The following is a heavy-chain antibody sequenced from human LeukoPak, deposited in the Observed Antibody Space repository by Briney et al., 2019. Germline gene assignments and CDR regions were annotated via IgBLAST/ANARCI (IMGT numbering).Heavy chain of an antibody. V-gene: IGHV4-34*01. J-gene: IGHJ5*02. CDR2: INHSGST. Sequence: SETLSLTCAVYGGSFSGYYWSWIRQPPGKGLEWIGEINHSGSTNYNPSLKSRVTISVDTSKNQFSLKLSSVTAADTAVYYCARGGSYDYVWGSYRYKAWFDPWGQGTLVTVS. CDR1: GGSFSGYY. CDR3: ARGGSYDYVWGSYRYKAWFDP. D-gene: IGHD3-16*02.